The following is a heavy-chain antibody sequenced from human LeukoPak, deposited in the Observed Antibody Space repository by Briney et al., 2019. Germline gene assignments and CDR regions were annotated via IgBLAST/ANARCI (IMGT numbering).Heavy chain of an antibody. Sequence: ASVKVSCKASGYTFTSYGISWVRQAPGQGLEWMGWISAYNGNTNYAQKLQGTVTITTDTSTSTAYMELRSLRSDDTAVYYCAREVFSGSYYGIWGQGTMVTVSS. D-gene: IGHD1-26*01. V-gene: IGHV1-18*01. CDR3: AREVFSGSYYGI. CDR2: ISAYNGNT. CDR1: GYTFTSYG. J-gene: IGHJ3*02.